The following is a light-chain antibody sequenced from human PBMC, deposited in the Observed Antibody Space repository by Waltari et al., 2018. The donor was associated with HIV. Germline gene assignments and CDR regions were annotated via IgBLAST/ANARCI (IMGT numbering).Light chain of an antibody. J-gene: IGLJ2*01. Sequence: QSVLTQPPSASGTPGQRVTISCSGGSSNIGNNHVYWYQQFPGTAPKLLIYRNNQRPCGVPDRFSGSKSGTSASMVISGLRSEDEADYYCEAWDDSLSGVFGGGTKVTVL. CDR1: SSNIGNNH. V-gene: IGLV1-47*01. CDR3: EAWDDSLSGV. CDR2: RNN.